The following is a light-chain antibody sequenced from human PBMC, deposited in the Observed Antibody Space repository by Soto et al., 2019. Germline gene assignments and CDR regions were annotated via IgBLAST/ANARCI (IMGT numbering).Light chain of an antibody. CDR1: PSVSSSY. J-gene: IGKJ1*01. CDR2: GAS. V-gene: IGKV3-20*01. CDR3: QQYGSSPQRT. Sequence: PGERATLSCRASPSVSSSYLAWYQQKPGQAPRLLIYGASSRATGIPDRFSGSGSGTDFTLTISRLEPEDFAVYYCQQYGSSPQRTFGQGTKVEIK.